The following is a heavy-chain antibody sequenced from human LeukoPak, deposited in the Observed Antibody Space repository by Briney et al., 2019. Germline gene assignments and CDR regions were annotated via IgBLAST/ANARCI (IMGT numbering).Heavy chain of an antibody. CDR1: GYTFTIYY. J-gene: IGHJ4*02. V-gene: IGHV1-46*01. Sequence: GASVKVSYKASGYTFTIYYMHWVRQAPGQGLEWMGIINPSGGSTSYAQKFQGRVTMTRDTYTSTVYIELSLLRSEDTAVYYCARDLGIVVVVAATPGVDYWGQGTLVTVSS. CDR2: INPSGGST. D-gene: IGHD2-15*01. CDR3: ARDLGIVVVVAATPGVDY.